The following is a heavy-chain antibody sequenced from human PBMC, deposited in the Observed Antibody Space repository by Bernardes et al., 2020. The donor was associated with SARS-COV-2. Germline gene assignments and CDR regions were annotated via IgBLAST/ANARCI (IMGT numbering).Heavy chain of an antibody. CDR3: ATRGYDFWSGYNNYYGMDV. D-gene: IGHD3-3*01. V-gene: IGHV1-2*02. CDR1: GYTFTGYH. Sequence: ASVKVSCKASGYTFTGYHLHWVRQAPGQGLEWMGWINPNSGETKYAQKFEGRVTMTRDTSIAYMELSRLRFDDTAVYYCATRGYDFWSGYNNYYGMDVWGQGTTVTVSS. J-gene: IGHJ6*02. CDR2: INPNSGET.